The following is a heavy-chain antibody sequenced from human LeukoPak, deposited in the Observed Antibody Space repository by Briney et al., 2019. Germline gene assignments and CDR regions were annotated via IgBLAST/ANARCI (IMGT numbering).Heavy chain of an antibody. CDR2: ISASGGST. D-gene: IGHD2-2*01. V-gene: IGHV3-23*01. J-gene: IGHJ6*04. CDR1: GFTFSSYS. CDR3: ARFPDIVVVPAAPIYYYYGMDV. Sequence: GGSLRLSCAASGFTFSSYSMSWVRQAPGKGLEWVSAISASGGSTYYADSVKGRFTISRDNSKNTLYLQMNSLRAEDTAVYYCARFPDIVVVPAAPIYYYYGMDVWGKGTKVTVSS.